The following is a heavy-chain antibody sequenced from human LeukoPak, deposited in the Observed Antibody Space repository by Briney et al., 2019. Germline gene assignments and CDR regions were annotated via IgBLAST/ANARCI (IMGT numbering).Heavy chain of an antibody. CDR2: ISSSSSTI. CDR1: GFTFSSYS. CDR3: ARGASVAGTIQDAFDI. J-gene: IGHJ3*02. D-gene: IGHD6-19*01. Sequence: PGGSLRLSCAASGFTFSSYSMNWVRQAPGKGLEWVSYISSSSSTIYYADSVKGRFTISRDNAKNSLYLQMNSLRAEDTAVYYCARGASVAGTIQDAFDIWGQGTMVTVSS. V-gene: IGHV3-48*01.